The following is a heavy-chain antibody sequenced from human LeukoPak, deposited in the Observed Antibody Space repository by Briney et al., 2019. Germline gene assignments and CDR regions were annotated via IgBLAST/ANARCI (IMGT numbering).Heavy chain of an antibody. CDR2: INPNSGGT. J-gene: IGHJ6*03. D-gene: IGHD3-22*01. Sequence: ASVKVSCKASGYTFTGYYMHWVRQAPGQGLEWMGWINPNSGGTNYAQKFQGRGTMTRDTSISTAYMELSRLRSDDTAVYYCARGLKVVITTGAYYYYYMDVWGKGTTVTVSS. CDR1: GYTFTGYY. CDR3: ARGLKVVITTGAYYYYYMDV. V-gene: IGHV1-2*02.